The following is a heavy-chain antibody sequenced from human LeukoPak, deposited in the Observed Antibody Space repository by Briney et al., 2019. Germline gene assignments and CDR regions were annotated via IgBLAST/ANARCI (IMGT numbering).Heavy chain of an antibody. D-gene: IGHD2-8*01. J-gene: IGHJ3*02. CDR2: ISSSGSTI. Sequence: GGSLRLSCAASGLTFSSYSMSWVRQAPGKGLEWVSYISSSGSTIYYADSVKGRFTISRDNAKNSLYLQMNSLRAEDTAVYYCARLYRDAFDIWGQGTMVTVSS. CDR3: ARLYRDAFDI. V-gene: IGHV3-48*04. CDR1: GLTFSSYS.